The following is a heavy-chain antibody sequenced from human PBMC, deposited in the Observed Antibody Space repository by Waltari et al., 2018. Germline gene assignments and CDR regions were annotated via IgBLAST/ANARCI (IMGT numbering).Heavy chain of an antibody. J-gene: IGHJ3*01. CDR2: IRTKDYGATT. V-gene: IGHV3-49*04. CDR3: TRAVRLSGDAFDV. Sequence: EVQLVESGGGLVQPGRSLRLSCTGSGFTFGEYPLWGVRQAPGRGLELEGYIRTKDYGATTEYAASVKGRFTISRGDSESITNLQMNSLESEDTAVYYCTRAVRLSGDAFDVWGQGTMVTVSS. CDR1: GFTFGEYP. D-gene: IGHD5-12*01.